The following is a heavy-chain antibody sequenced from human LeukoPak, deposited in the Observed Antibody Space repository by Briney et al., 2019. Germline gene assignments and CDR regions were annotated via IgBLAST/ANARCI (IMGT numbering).Heavy chain of an antibody. V-gene: IGHV5-51*01. D-gene: IGHD3-9*01. Sequence: GESLKISCKGSGYSFTSYWIGWVRQMPGKGLEWMGIIYPGDSDTRYSPSFQGQVTISADKSISTAYLQWSSLKASDTAMYYCARVPYYDILTGYYIDYWGQGTLVTVSS. J-gene: IGHJ4*02. CDR3: ARVPYYDILTGYYIDY. CDR1: GYSFTSYW. CDR2: IYPGDSDT.